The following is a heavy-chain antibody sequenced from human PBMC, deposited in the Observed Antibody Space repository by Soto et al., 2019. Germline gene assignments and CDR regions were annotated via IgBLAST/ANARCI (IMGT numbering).Heavy chain of an antibody. Sequence: QVQLVQSGAEVKKTGSSVKVSCKASGGTFSIYGFSWVRQAPVQGPEWIGGIIPILTTPNYAQKFQGRVTIVADESTTTVYMEMSSLKFEVTAVYYCATSVGIAPTGADGMDVGGQGTSGTVSS. D-gene: IGHD2-8*02. CDR1: GGTFSIYG. CDR2: IIPILTTP. J-gene: IGHJ6*02. CDR3: ATSVGIAPTGADGMDV. V-gene: IGHV1-69*01.